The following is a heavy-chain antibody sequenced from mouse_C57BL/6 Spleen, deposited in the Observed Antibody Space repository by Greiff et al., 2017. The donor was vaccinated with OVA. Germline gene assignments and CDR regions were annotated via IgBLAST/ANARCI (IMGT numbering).Heavy chain of an antibody. D-gene: IGHD2-5*01. CDR3: ARYSNYVELFAY. Sequence: QVQLQQSGPELVKPGASVKISCKASGYAFSSSWMNWVKQRPGKGLEWIGRIYPGDGDTNYNGKFKGKATLTADKSSSTAYMQLSSLTSEDSAVYFCARYSNYVELFAYWGQGTLVTVSA. CDR2: IYPGDGDT. J-gene: IGHJ3*01. CDR1: GYAFSSSW. V-gene: IGHV1-82*01.